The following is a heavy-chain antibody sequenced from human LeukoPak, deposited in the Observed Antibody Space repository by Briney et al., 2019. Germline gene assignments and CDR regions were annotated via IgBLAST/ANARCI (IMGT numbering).Heavy chain of an antibody. D-gene: IGHD4-23*01. J-gene: IGHJ4*02. CDR2: IYYSGST. Sequence: SQTLSLTCTVSGGSISSSSYYWGWIRQPPGKGLEWIGSIYYSGSTYYNPSLKSRVTISVDTSKNQFSLKLSSVTAADTAVYYCARLIRSVVTPDYWGQGTLVTVSS. CDR3: ARLIRSVVTPDY. CDR1: GGSISSSSYY. V-gene: IGHV4-39*01.